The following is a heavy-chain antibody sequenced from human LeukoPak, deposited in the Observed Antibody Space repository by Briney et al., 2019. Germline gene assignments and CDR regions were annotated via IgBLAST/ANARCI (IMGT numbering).Heavy chain of an antibody. CDR3: ARVGLVDNEYGFYFYMDV. D-gene: IGHD4/OR15-4a*01. V-gene: IGHV1-18*01. CDR2: ISGYNGNT. CDR1: GYTFSDYG. J-gene: IGHJ6*03. Sequence: GASVKLSCKPSGYTFSDYGITWVRQAPGQGLEWMGWISGYNGNTNYAESLKGRFTMTIDTSTSTAYMDLRSLRSDDTAVYYCARVGLVDNEYGFYFYMDVWGKGTTVIVSS.